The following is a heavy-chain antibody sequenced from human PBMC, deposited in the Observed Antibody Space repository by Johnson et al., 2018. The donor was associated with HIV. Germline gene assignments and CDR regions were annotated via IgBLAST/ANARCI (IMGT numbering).Heavy chain of an antibody. D-gene: IGHD6-13*01. V-gene: IGHV3-15*01. J-gene: IGHJ3*02. CDR3: ARARAGDAFDI. Sequence: VQLVESGGGLVKPGGSLRLSCAASGFTFSNAWMSWVRQAPGKGLEWVGRIKSKTDGGTTDYAAPVKGRFTISRDDSKNTLYLQMNSLRAEDTAVYYCARARAGDAFDIWGQGTMVTVSS. CDR2: IKSKTDGGTT. CDR1: GFTFSNAW.